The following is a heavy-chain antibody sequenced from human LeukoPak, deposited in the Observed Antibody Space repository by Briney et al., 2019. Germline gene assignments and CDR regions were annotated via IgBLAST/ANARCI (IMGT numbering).Heavy chain of an antibody. CDR3: AKVPLYYYYYYMDV. J-gene: IGHJ6*03. Sequence: PGGSLRLSCAASGFTFSSYAMSWVRQAPGKGLEWVSAISGSGGSTYYADSVKGRFTISRDNSKNTLYLQMNSLRAEDTAVYYCAKVPLYYYYYYMDVWGQGTMVTVSS. CDR2: ISGSGGST. V-gene: IGHV3-23*01. CDR1: GFTFSSYA.